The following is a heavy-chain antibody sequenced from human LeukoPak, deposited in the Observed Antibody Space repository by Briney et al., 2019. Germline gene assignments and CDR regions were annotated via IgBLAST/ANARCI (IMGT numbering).Heavy chain of an antibody. CDR3: ARGDYGDYVGVDY. V-gene: IGHV3-9*01. Sequence: PGGSLRLSCAASGFTFDDYAMHWVRQAPGKGLEWVSGISWNSGSIGYADSVKGRFTISRDNAKNSLYLQMNSLRAEDTAVYYCARGDYGDYVGVDYWGQGTLVTVSS. CDR1: GFTFDDYA. J-gene: IGHJ4*02. D-gene: IGHD4-17*01. CDR2: ISWNSGSI.